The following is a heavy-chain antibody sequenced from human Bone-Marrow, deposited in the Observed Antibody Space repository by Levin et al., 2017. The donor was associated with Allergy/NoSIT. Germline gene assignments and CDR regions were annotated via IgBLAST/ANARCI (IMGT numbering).Heavy chain of an antibody. CDR2: ISPASSAA. CDR3: ARRYCDCWTGNYQSFDR. D-gene: IGHD3/OR15-3a*01. J-gene: IGHJ4*02. Sequence: GESLKISCRTSGYNFNTHWIGWLRQMPGKGLEWMGSISPASSAATYRSSFQDQVTMSIDESTNTAYLQWSSLKASDTAVYYCARRYCDCWTGNYQSFDRWGQGTLVTVSS. CDR1: GYNFNTHW. V-gene: IGHV5-51*01.